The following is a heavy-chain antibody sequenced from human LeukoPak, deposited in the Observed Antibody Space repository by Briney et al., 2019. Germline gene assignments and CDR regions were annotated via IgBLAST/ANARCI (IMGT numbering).Heavy chain of an antibody. CDR3: ASLAAAGTRIPFDY. V-gene: IGHV3-48*01. Sequence: GGSLRLSCAASGFTFSSYTINWVRQAPGKGLEWVSYISSSSSTIYYADSVKGRFTISRDNAKNSLYLQMNSLRAEDTAVYYCASLAAAGTRIPFDYWGQGTLVTVSS. D-gene: IGHD6-13*01. CDR1: GFTFSSYT. CDR2: ISSSSSTI. J-gene: IGHJ4*02.